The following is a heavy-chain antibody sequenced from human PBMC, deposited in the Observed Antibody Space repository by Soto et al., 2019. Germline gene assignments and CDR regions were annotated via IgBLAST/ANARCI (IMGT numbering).Heavy chain of an antibody. CDR3: ARGRSSVVVTATPQWYFDL. CDR1: GGTFSSSA. D-gene: IGHD2-21*02. Sequence: QVQLVQSGAEVKKPESAVKVSCKASGGTFSSSAISWVRQAPGQGLEWMGGIIPIFGTANDAQKFQGRVMIAGDKAPTTTFMELSSLRCEYTAVYYCARGRSSVVVTATPQWYFDLWGRGTLVTVSS. J-gene: IGHJ2*01. V-gene: IGHV1-69*06. CDR2: IIPIFGTA.